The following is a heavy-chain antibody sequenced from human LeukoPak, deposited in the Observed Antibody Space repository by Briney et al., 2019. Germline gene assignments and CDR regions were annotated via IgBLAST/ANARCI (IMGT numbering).Heavy chain of an antibody. D-gene: IGHD6-13*01. CDR2: INPNSGGT. CDR1: GYTFTGYY. CDR3: AREGVEQQLPSEAFDI. J-gene: IGHJ3*02. Sequence: GASVKVSCKASGYTFTGYYMHWVRQAPGQGLEWMGWINPNSGGTNYAQKFQGRVTMTRDTSISTAYMELSRLRSDDTAVYYCAREGVEQQLPSEAFDIWGQGTMVTVSS. V-gene: IGHV1-2*02.